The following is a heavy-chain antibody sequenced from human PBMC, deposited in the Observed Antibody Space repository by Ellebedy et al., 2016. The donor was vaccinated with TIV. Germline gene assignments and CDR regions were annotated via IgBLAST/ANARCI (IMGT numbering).Heavy chain of an antibody. CDR3: AKAEGRGYSYTVDWYFDL. Sequence: AASVKVSCKASGYTFTSSYIHWVRQAPRQGLEWMGVINSNSGSTNYAQKFQGRVTITADESTSTAYMELSSLKSEDTAVYYCAKAEGRGYSYTVDWYFDLWGRGTLVTVSS. D-gene: IGHD5-18*01. V-gene: IGHV1-46*01. CDR2: INSNSGST. CDR1: GYTFTSSY. J-gene: IGHJ2*01.